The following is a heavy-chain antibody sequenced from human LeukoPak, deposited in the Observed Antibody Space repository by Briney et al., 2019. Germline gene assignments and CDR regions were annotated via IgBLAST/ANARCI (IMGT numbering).Heavy chain of an antibody. CDR2: IYSGGGT. J-gene: IGHJ4*02. CDR1: GFTVSNTY. CDR3: VKDLTGTWSFDH. V-gene: IGHV3-53*05. Sequence: PGGSLRLSCAASGFTVSNTYMSWVRQAPGKGLEWVSLIYSGGGTYSADSVKGRFTISRDNSKNALYLQLTSLRLEDTALYYCVKDLTGTWSFDHWGQGTLVTVSS. D-gene: IGHD3-9*01.